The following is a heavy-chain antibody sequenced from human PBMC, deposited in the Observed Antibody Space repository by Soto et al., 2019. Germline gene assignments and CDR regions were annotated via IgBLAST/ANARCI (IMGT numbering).Heavy chain of an antibody. J-gene: IGHJ5*01. CDR2: IYYSGST. CDR3: ARDVGKFWQRVWDWFDP. D-gene: IGHD3-3*01. V-gene: IGHV4-61*01. CDR1: GGSISSSSYY. Sequence: PSETLSLTCTVSGGSISSSSYYWSWIRQPPGKGLEWIGYIYYSGSTNYNPSLKSRVTISVDTSRNQFSLKLTSVTAADTAVYYCARDVGKFWQRVWDWFDPWGQGSLVTVSS.